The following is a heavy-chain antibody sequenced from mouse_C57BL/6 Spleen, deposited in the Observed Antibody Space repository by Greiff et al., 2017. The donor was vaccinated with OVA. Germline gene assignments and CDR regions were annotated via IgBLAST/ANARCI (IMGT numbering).Heavy chain of an antibody. J-gene: IGHJ2*01. CDR1: GYTFTSYW. V-gene: IGHV1-69*01. Sequence: QVQLQQPGAELVMPGASVKLSCKASGYTFTSYWMHWVKQRPGQGLEWIGEIDPSDSYTNYNQKFKGKSTLTVDKSSSTAYMQLSSLTSEDAAVYYCARLLSNHHFDYWGQGTTLTVSS. CDR3: ARLLSNHHFDY. D-gene: IGHD1-1*02. CDR2: IDPSDSYT.